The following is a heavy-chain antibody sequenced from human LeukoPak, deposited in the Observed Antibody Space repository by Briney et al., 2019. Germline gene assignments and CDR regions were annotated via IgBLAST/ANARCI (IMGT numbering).Heavy chain of an antibody. CDR2: ISGSGGST. V-gene: IGHV3-23*01. CDR3: AKDHFSGSYYYADY. CDR1: GFTFSSYA. Sequence: GGSLRLSCAASGFTFSSYAMSWVRQAPGKGLEWVSAISGSGGSTYYADSVKGRFTISRDNSKNTLYLQMNSLRAEDTAVYYCAKDHFSGSYYYADYWGQGTLVTVSS. J-gene: IGHJ4*02. D-gene: IGHD1-26*01.